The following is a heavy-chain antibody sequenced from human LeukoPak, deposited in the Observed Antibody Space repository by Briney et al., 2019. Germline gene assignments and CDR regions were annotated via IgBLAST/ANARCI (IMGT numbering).Heavy chain of an antibody. CDR3: ARHCVTTGCYLESD. CDR1: GGSISSSNW. CDR2: IYYSGST. J-gene: IGHJ4*02. V-gene: IGHV4-4*02. D-gene: IGHD2-2*01. Sequence: SGTLSLTCAVSGGSISSSNWWSWVRQLPGKGLEWIGSIYYSGSTYYNPSLKSRVTISVDTSKNQFSLKLSSVTAADTAVYYCARHCVTTGCYLESDWGQGTLVTVSS.